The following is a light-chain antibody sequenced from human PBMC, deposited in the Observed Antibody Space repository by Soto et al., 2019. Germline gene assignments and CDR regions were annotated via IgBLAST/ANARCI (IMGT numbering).Light chain of an antibody. J-gene: IGKJ1*01. Sequence: EIVLTQSPGTLSLSPGERATLSCRASQSVRSSYLAWYQQKPGQASRLLIYHASNRVTGIPDRFSGSGSGTDFTLTISRLEPEDFAVYYCQQYGGSPGTFGQGTKVEIK. CDR3: QQYGGSPGT. CDR2: HAS. V-gene: IGKV3-20*01. CDR1: QSVRSSY.